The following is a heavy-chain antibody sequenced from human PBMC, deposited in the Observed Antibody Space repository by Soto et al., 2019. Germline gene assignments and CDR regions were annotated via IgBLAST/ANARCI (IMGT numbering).Heavy chain of an antibody. CDR1: GFTFSSYG. V-gene: IGHV3-33*01. Sequence: QVQLVESGGGVVQPGRSLRLSCAASGFTFSSYGMHWVRQAPGKGLEWVAVIWYDGSNKYYADSMKGRFTVSRDNSKNTLDLQMSSLGAEDTAVYYGARDLYYYGSGARGGMDVWGQGATVTVS. D-gene: IGHD3-10*01. J-gene: IGHJ6*02. CDR2: IWYDGSNK. CDR3: ARDLYYYGSGARGGMDV.